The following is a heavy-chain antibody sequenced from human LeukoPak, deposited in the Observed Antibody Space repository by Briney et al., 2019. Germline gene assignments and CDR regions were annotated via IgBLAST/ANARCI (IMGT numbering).Heavy chain of an antibody. D-gene: IGHD1-26*01. CDR3: ARGMGATRNDAFDI. V-gene: IGHV1-69*05. CDR1: GGTFSSYA. Sequence: GASVKVSCKASGGTFSSYAISWVRQAPGQGLEWMGGIIPIFGTANYAQKFQGRVTITTDESTSTAYMELSSLRSEDTAVYYCARGMGATRNDAFDIWSQGTMVTVSS. CDR2: IIPIFGTA. J-gene: IGHJ3*02.